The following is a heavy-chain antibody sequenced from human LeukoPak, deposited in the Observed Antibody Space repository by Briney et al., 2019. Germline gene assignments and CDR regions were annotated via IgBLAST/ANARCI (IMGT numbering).Heavy chain of an antibody. V-gene: IGHV3-33*06. CDR1: GWIFNHHA. CDR2: IWSDKSNN. CDR3: AKDAPRGFDYSNYLEY. D-gene: IGHD4-11*01. J-gene: IGHJ4*02. Sequence: GGSLTLSCAASGWIFNHHARHGVRQAPGKGREGVAVIWSDKSNNLYADSVRGRFTISSDDSRKKVYLPMDTMTVDDTAVYYCAKDAPRGFDYSNYLEYWGQGALVTVAS.